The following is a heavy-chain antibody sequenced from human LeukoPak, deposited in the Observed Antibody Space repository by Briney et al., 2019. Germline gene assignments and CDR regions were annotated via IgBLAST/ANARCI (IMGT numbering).Heavy chain of an antibody. CDR3: AKDSIGSYYSYYFDY. CDR2: ISWNSGSI. CDR1: GFTFDDYA. D-gene: IGHD3-10*01. J-gene: IGHJ4*02. Sequence: GGSLRLSCAASGFTFDDYAMDWVRHAPGKGLEWVSGISWNSGSIVYADSVKGRFTISRDNATTSLHLQLNSLRPEDTALYYCAKDSIGSYYSYYFDYWGQGTLVTVSS. V-gene: IGHV3-9*01.